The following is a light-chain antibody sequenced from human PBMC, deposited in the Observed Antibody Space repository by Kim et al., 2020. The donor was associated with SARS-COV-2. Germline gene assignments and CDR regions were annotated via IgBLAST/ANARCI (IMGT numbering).Light chain of an antibody. J-gene: IGKJ1*01. CDR1: QDIANS. CDR2: AAS. V-gene: IGKV1-27*01. Sequence: ASVGYRVTITCRASQDIANSLAWYQKKPGKVPKVLIYAASTLQSGVPSRFSGSGSGTEFTLTIGSLQTEDVATYYCQKYNSAPWTFGPGTKVDIK. CDR3: QKYNSAPWT.